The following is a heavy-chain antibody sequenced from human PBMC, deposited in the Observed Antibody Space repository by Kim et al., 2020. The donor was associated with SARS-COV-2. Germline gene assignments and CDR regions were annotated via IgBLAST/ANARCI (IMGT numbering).Heavy chain of an antibody. CDR1: GYTFTTYA. CDR2: INAGNGNT. Sequence: ASVKVSCKASGYTFTTYAIHWVRQAPGQRLEWMGWINAGNGNTKYSQKFQDRVTITRDTSASKAYMELSSLRSEDTAVYYCARVGGIGAAGSCGWFDPWGQGTLVTVAS. V-gene: IGHV1-3*01. J-gene: IGHJ5*02. D-gene: IGHD6-13*01. CDR3: ARVGGIGAAGSCGWFDP.